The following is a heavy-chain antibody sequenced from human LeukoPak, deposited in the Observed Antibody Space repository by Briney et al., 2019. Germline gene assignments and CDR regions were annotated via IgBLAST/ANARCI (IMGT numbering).Heavy chain of an antibody. V-gene: IGHV3-74*01. CDR3: VREWGAAGDY. CDR2: INSDGSNT. J-gene: IGHJ4*02. CDR1: GFTFSGYW. D-gene: IGHD6-13*01. Sequence: PGGSLRLSCAASGFTFSGYWMHWVRHVPGKGLVWVSHINSDGSNTNYADSVKGRFTISRDNAKSTLYLQMDSLRAEDTAIYYCVREWGAAGDYWGQGTLVTVSS.